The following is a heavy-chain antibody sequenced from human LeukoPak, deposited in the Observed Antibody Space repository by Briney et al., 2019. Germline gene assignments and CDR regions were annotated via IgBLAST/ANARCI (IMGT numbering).Heavy chain of an antibody. D-gene: IGHD3-16*01. J-gene: IGHJ5*02. V-gene: IGHV4-4*07. CDR1: GASIRSSY. Sequence: AETQGLLHTFWGASIRSSYGRCITQAAGKGLEWIGRIHTSGTTYYNPSLNSRVTLSIDTSMNQFSLRLTSVTAADTAVYYCARGDYNDGGGINWLDPWGQGTLVTVSP. CDR3: ARGDYNDGGGINWLDP. CDR2: IHTSGTT.